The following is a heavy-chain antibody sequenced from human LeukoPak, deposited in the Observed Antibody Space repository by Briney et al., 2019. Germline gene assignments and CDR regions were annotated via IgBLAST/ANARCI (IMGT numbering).Heavy chain of an antibody. CDR2: IKQDGSEK. V-gene: IGHV3-7*01. CDR3: ARVLGETAMAPNFDY. Sequence: GGSLRLSCAASGFTFSSYWMSWVRQAPGKGLEWVANIKQDGSEKYYVDSVKGRFTISRDNAKNSLYLQMNSLRAEDTAVYYCARVLGETAMAPNFDYWGQGTLVTVSS. D-gene: IGHD5-18*01. CDR1: GFTFSSYW. J-gene: IGHJ4*02.